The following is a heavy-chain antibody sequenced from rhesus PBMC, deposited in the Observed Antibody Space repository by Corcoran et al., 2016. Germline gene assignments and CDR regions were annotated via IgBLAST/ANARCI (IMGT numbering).Heavy chain of an antibody. Sequence: EVQLVESGGGLVQPGGSLRLSCAASGFTFSSYGMSWVRQAPGKGLEWVSYISNGGGSTYYAGSVEGRFTISRDNSKNTLSLQRHSLRAEDTAVYYCAKGPSWNPYGLDSWGQGVVVTVSS. V-gene: IGHV3S5*01. D-gene: IGHD1-38*01. CDR2: ISNGGGST. CDR1: GFTFSSYG. CDR3: AKGPSWNPYGLDS. J-gene: IGHJ6*01.